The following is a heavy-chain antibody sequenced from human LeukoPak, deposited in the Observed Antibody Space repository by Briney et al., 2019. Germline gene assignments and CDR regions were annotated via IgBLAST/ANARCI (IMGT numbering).Heavy chain of an antibody. D-gene: IGHD6-19*01. CDR1: GYTFTGYY. CDR3: ARDLYSSGWYVPLDY. V-gene: IGHV1-2*02. Sequence: ASVKVSCKASGYTFTGYYMHWVRQAPGQGLEWIGWINPNSGGTNYAQKFQGRVTMTRDTSISTAYMELSRLRSDDTAVYYCARDLYSSGWYVPLDYWGQGTLVTVSS. J-gene: IGHJ4*02. CDR2: INPNSGGT.